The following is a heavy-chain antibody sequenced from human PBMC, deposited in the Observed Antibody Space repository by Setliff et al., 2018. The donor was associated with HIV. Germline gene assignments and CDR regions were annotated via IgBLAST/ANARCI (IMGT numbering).Heavy chain of an antibody. D-gene: IGHD4-4*01. V-gene: IGHV3-7*03. J-gene: IGHJ4*02. CDR1: GFTFSNFW. CDR2: INQDGTKR. CDR3: ARPLEYRTDWSTIIGSFNY. Sequence: GSLRLSCFGTGFTFSNFWMSWVRQAPGKGLEWVANINQDGTKRYYMGSVKGRFTISRDNAKNSLYLQMTNVTAEDTAVYYCARPLEYRTDWSTIIGSFNYWGQGAQVTVSS.